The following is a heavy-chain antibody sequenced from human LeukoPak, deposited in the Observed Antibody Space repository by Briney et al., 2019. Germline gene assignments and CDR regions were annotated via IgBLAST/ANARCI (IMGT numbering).Heavy chain of an antibody. V-gene: IGHV4-39*07. Sequence: PSETLSLTCTVSGGSISSSSYYWGWIRQPPGKGLEWIGSIYYSGSTYYNPSLKSRVTISVDTSKNQFSLKLSSVTAADTAVYYCARGRGGLGDDYWGQGTLVTVSS. CDR3: ARGRGGLGDDY. D-gene: IGHD1-26*01. CDR2: IYYSGST. J-gene: IGHJ4*02. CDR1: GGSISSSSYY.